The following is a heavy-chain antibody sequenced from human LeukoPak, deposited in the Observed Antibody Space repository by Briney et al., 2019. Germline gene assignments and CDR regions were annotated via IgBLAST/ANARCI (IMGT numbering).Heavy chain of an antibody. J-gene: IGHJ4*02. CDR3: TRNTVAVHFDY. Sequence: GGSLRLSCSASGFTFDDYAVSWFRQAPGKGLEWVGFIRSKAFGGTPEYAASVRGRFTISRDDSKSIAYLQMNSLKTEDTAVYYCTRNTVAVHFDYWSQGTLVTVSS. V-gene: IGHV3-49*03. CDR1: GFTFDDYA. CDR2: IRSKAFGGTP. D-gene: IGHD4-23*01.